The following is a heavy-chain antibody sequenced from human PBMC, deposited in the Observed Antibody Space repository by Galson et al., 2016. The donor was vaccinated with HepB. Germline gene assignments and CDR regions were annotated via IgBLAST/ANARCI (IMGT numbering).Heavy chain of an antibody. V-gene: IGHV3-30-3*01. CDR1: GFTVSSYA. J-gene: IGHJ4*02. CDR2: ISYVGSNK. D-gene: IGHD4-11*01. Sequence: SLSLSRAGSGFTVSSYALHWVRQAPSKGPEWVAVISYVGSNKYYADSVKGRFTISRDNSKNTLYVHMNSLRAEDTAVYYCVREAGYSNAFGYWGQGTLVTVSS. CDR3: VREAGYSNAFGY.